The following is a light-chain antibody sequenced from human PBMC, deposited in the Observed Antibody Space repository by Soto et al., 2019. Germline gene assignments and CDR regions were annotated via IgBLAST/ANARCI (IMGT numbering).Light chain of an antibody. J-gene: IGKJ2*01. CDR3: MQALQIMYT. V-gene: IGKV2-28*01. Sequence: DIVMTQSPLSLPVTPGEPASISCRSSQSLLHSNGYNYLDWYLQKPGQSPQLLIYLGSNRASGVPEKFSGRGSGTDFTLKISRVEAEDVGVYYCMQALQIMYTFGQGTKLEIK. CDR2: LGS. CDR1: QSLLHSNGYNY.